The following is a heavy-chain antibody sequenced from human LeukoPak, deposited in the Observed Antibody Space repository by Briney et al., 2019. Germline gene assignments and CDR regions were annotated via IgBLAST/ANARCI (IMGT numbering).Heavy chain of an antibody. Sequence: SETLSLTCTVYGGSFSAYYWSWIRQPPGKGLEWIGEINHSGITNYNPSLKSRVTISVDTSKNQFSLELTSVTAADTAVYYCARRYYYYNYYMDVWGKGTTVTISS. CDR2: INHSGIT. CDR1: GGSFSAYY. CDR3: ARRYYYYNYYMDV. V-gene: IGHV4-34*01. J-gene: IGHJ6*03.